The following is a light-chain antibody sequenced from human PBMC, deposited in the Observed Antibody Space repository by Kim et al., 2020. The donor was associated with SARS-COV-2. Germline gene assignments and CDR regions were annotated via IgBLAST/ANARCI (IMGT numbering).Light chain of an antibody. CDR1: SSNSGACYD. CDR2: GNS. J-gene: IGLJ1*01. CDR3: QSYDSSLSALYV. V-gene: IGLV1-40*01. Sequence: VTISCTGSSSNSGACYDVHWYQQLPGTAPKLLIYGNSNRPSGVPDRFSGSKSGTSASLAITGLQAEDEADYYCQSYDSSLSALYVFGTGTKVTVL.